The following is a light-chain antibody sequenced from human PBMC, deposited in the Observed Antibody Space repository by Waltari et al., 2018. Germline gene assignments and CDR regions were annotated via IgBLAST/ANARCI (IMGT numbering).Light chain of an antibody. CDR3: QQYNNWPTFT. V-gene: IGKV3-15*01. CDR2: GAS. CDR1: PSVSSN. J-gene: IGKJ2*01. Sequence: EIVMTQSPATLSVSQGERATLACRASPSVSSNLARYQQKPGQATKLLIYGASSRTTGIPTRFSGSGVGTEFPLNLSTMQCEDFSVYYCQQYNNWPTFTFCQGTKLEIK.